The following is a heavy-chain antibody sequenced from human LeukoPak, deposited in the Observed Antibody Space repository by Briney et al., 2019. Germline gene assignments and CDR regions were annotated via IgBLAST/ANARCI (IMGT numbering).Heavy chain of an antibody. J-gene: IGHJ5*02. V-gene: IGHV4-59*01. D-gene: IGHD6-6*01. Sequence: SETLSLTCTVSGGSISSYYWSWIRQPPGKGLEWIGYIYYSGSTNYNPSLKSRVTISVDTSKNQFSLKLSSVTAADTAVHYCAGEAARPNWFDPWGQGTLVTVSS. CDR3: AGEAARPNWFDP. CDR1: GGSISSYY. CDR2: IYYSGST.